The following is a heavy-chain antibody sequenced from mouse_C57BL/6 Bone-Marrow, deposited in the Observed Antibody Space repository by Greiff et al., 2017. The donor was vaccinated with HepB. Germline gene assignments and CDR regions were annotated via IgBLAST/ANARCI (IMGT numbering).Heavy chain of an antibody. CDR3: ARYYYGSSYGAY. D-gene: IGHD1-1*01. J-gene: IGHJ3*01. V-gene: IGHV1-42*01. Sequence: VQLQQSGPELVKPGASVKISCKASGYSFTGYYMNWVKQSPEKSLEWIGEINPSTGGTTYNQKFKAKATLTVDKSSSTAYMQLKSLTSEDSAVYYCARYYYGSSYGAYWGQGTLVTVSA. CDR2: INPSTGGT. CDR1: GYSFTGYY.